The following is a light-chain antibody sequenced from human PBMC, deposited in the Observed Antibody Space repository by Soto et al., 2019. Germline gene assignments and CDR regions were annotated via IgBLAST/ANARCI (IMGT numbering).Light chain of an antibody. CDR1: QNINNW. CDR3: QQYNSYSYT. V-gene: IGKV1-5*03. J-gene: IGKJ2*01. Sequence: DFQMTQSPSTLSASVGDRVTITCQASQNINNWLAWYQQKPGKAPKLLIYEASNLQSGVPSRFSGSGSGTEFILTISSLQPDDFATYYCQQYNSYSYTFGQGTKVDIK. CDR2: EAS.